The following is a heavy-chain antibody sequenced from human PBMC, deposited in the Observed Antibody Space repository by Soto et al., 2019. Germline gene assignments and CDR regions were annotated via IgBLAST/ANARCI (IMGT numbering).Heavy chain of an antibody. CDR3: AKDRKALLTGYASS. Sequence: GGSLRLSCAASGVTFSNYAMNWVRQAPGEGLEWLSSISGSGDSTYYADSVKGRFTISRDNSKDTRYLQMNSLRAEDTAVYYWAKDRKALLTGYASSWCQGX. J-gene: IGHJ4*02. CDR1: GVTFSNYA. CDR2: ISGSGDST. V-gene: IGHV3-23*01. D-gene: IGHD3-9*01.